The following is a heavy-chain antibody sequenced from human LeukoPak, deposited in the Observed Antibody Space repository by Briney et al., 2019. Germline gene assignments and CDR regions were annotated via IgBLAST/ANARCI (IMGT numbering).Heavy chain of an antibody. V-gene: IGHV4-59*12. CDR2: IYYSGST. CDR1: GGSISNYY. CDR3: AREGGGFDY. D-gene: IGHD3-16*01. J-gene: IGHJ4*02. Sequence: SETLSLTCTVSGGSISNYYWTWIRQPPGKGLEWIGNIYYSGSTNYNPSLKSRVIMSVDTSKNQFSLKLRSVTAADTAVYCCAREGGGFDYWGQGTLVTVSS.